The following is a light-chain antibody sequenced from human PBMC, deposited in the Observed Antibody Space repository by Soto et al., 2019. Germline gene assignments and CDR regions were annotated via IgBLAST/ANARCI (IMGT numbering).Light chain of an antibody. J-gene: IGKJ5*01. CDR2: DAS. CDR1: QNIRNL. CDR3: QQYNTYAT. Sequence: DIQLTQSPSTLSAAVGDSVTITCRASQNIRNLLAWYQQKPGKAPKPLIYDASTLKTGVQSRFSGSGSGSEFNFTITGLQPDDFATYFCQQYNTYATFGQGTRLEIK. V-gene: IGKV1-5*01.